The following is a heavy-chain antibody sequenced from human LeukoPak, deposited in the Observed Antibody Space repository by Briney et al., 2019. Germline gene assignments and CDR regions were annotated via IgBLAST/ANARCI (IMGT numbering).Heavy chain of an antibody. J-gene: IGHJ3*02. Sequence: PGGSLRLSCAASGFTFSNYAMSWVRQAPGKGLDWVSGISDFGGGPYYADSVKGRFTISRDNSKNTLYLQMTSLRAEDTAVYYCAKGRYYGSGSGDAFDIWGQGTMVTVSS. V-gene: IGHV3-23*01. CDR2: ISDFGGGP. D-gene: IGHD3-10*01. CDR3: AKGRYYGSGSGDAFDI. CDR1: GFTFSNYA.